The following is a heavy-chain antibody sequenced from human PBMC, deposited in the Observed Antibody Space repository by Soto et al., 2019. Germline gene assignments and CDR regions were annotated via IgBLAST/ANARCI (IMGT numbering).Heavy chain of an antibody. Sequence: GESLKISCAASGFTFSSYAMHWVRQAPGKGLEWVAVISYDGSNKYYADSVKGRFTISRDNSKNTLYLQMNSLRAEDTAVYYCARDSDCSGGSCDVGNFDYWGQGTLVTVSS. J-gene: IGHJ4*02. CDR3: ARDSDCSGGSCDVGNFDY. CDR2: ISYDGSNK. D-gene: IGHD2-15*01. CDR1: GFTFSSYA. V-gene: IGHV3-30-3*01.